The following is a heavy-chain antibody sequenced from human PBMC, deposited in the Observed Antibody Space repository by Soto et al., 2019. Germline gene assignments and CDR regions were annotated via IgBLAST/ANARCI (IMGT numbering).Heavy chain of an antibody. Sequence: QVQLVESGGGLVKPGGSLRLSCAASGFTFSDYYMSWLRQAPGKGLEWVSYISSSSSYTNYADSVKGRFTISRDNAKNSLYLQMNSLRAEDTAVYYCARDHHRYSGYEDVVDWGQGTLVTVSS. CDR1: GFTFSDYY. CDR3: ARDHHRYSGYEDVVD. D-gene: IGHD5-12*01. V-gene: IGHV3-11*05. CDR2: ISSSSSYT. J-gene: IGHJ4*02.